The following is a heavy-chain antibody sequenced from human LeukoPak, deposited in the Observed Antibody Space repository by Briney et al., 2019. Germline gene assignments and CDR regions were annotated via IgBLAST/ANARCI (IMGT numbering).Heavy chain of an antibody. D-gene: IGHD3-22*01. CDR1: GFTFSDYY. Sequence: GGSLRLSCAASGFTFSDYYMSWIRQAPGKGLEWVSYISSSGSTIYYADSVKGRFTISRDNAKNSLYLQMNSLRAEDTAAYYCARDHLYYYDSSGHFDYWGQGTLVTVST. J-gene: IGHJ4*02. CDR3: ARDHLYYYDSSGHFDY. CDR2: ISSSGSTI. V-gene: IGHV3-11*04.